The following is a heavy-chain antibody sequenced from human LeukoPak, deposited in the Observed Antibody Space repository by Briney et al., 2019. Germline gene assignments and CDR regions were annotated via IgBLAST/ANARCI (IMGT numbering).Heavy chain of an antibody. Sequence: GESLKISCEASGYSFTTYWIGWVRQMPGKGLEWMGIIYPGDSDTRYSPSFQGQVTISADKSISTAYLQWSRLKASDTAMYYCARQRGSGSYYSRAIDYWGQGTLVSVSS. CDR1: GYSFTTYW. J-gene: IGHJ4*02. CDR2: IYPGDSDT. D-gene: IGHD3-10*01. CDR3: ARQRGSGSYYSRAIDY. V-gene: IGHV5-51*01.